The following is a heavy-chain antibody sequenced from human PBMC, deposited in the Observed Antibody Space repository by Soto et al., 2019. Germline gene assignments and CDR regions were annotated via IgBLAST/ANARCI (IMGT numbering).Heavy chain of an antibody. D-gene: IGHD4-17*01. V-gene: IGHV1-69*13. CDR2: IIPIFGTA. CDR1: GGTFSSYA. J-gene: IGHJ6*02. Sequence: ASVKVSCKASGGTFSSYAISWVRQAPGQGLEWMGGIIPIFGTANYAQKFQGRVTITADESTSTAYMELSSLRSEDTAVYYCAIRRGTDYGDYSRPMGYYYGMDVWGQGTTVTVSS. CDR3: AIRRGTDYGDYSRPMGYYYGMDV.